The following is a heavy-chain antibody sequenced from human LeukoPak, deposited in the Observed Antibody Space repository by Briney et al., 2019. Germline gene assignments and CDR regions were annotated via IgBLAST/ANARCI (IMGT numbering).Heavy chain of an antibody. Sequence: GGSLRLSCAASGFTFNTFAMTWVRQAPRKGLEWVSSVSGSGGVTYYADSVKGRFTISRDNSKKTLYLQMNSLRAEDTAVYYCAKASSGWTDYYLDYWGQGTLVTVSS. D-gene: IGHD6-25*01. V-gene: IGHV3-23*01. CDR1: GFTFNTFA. J-gene: IGHJ4*02. CDR3: AKASSGWTDYYLDY. CDR2: VSGSGGVT.